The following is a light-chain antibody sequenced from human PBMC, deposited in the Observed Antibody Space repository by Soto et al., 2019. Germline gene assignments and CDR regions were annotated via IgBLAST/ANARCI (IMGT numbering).Light chain of an antibody. Sequence: DIQMTQSPSALSASVGDRVTITCRASLVSTNYLAWYQKKPGKVPKLLIYAASTLQSGVPSRFSCSGAGTDFTLNISRLQPEDVATNYCQKYTSAPLTFGGGTKVELK. V-gene: IGKV1-27*01. CDR3: QKYTSAPLT. J-gene: IGKJ4*01. CDR1: LVSTNY. CDR2: AAS.